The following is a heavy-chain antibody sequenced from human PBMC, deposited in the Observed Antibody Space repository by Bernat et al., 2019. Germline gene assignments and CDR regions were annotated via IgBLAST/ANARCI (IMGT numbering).Heavy chain of an antibody. CDR1: GATFSSYT. CDR3: AREAYRIFGNEGAFDV. D-gene: IGHD3-3*02. CDR2: IIPILGIA. Sequence: QGRRGQAGAEVKRPGPAVEVSRTAPGATFSSYTISGGRQAPGQGLEWMGRIIPILGIANYAQKLQGRVTITAANATSTAYMELSRLRSEDPAVDYCAREAYRIFGNEGAFDVWGQGTMVTVSS. V-gene: IGHV1-69*08. J-gene: IGHJ3*01.